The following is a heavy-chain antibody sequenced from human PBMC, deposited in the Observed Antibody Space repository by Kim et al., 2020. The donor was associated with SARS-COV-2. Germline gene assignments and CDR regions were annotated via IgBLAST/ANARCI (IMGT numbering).Heavy chain of an antibody. CDR3: ARGGITIFGVVGSFFDY. CDR2: IYYSGST. V-gene: IGHV4-59*13. Sequence: SETLSLTCTVSGGSISSYYWSWIRQPPGKGLEWIGYIYYSGSTNYNPSLKSRVTISVDTSKNQFSLKLSSVTAADTAVYYCARGGITIFGVVGSFFDYWGQGTLVTVSS. CDR1: GGSISSYY. D-gene: IGHD3-3*01. J-gene: IGHJ4*02.